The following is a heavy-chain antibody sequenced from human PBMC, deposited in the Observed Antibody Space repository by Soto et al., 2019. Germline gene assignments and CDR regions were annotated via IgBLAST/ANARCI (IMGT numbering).Heavy chain of an antibody. CDR3: AHTIHSSVWYYFYY. Sequence: QITLNESGPTLVKPTQTLTLTCTFSGFSLSTPGVGMGWIRQPPGKALEWLTFIFWNDDKRFSPSLKNRLAITKDTSKNQVVLRMTNMDPEDTATYSWAHTIHSSVWYYFYYWGQGTLITFSS. V-gene: IGHV2-5*01. J-gene: IGHJ4*02. CDR1: GFSLSTPGVG. D-gene: IGHD6-19*01. CDR2: IFWNDDK.